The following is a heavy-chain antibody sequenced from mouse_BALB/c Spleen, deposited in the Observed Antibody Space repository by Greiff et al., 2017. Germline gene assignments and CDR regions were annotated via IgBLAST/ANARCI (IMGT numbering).Heavy chain of an antibody. J-gene: IGHJ2*01. Sequence: VQLQQSGTVLARPGASVKMSCMASGYSFTSYWMHWVKQRPGQGLEWIGAIYPGNSDTSYNQKFKGKAKLTAVTSASTAYMELSSLTNEDSAVYYCTRKEDYYYGSSYGYWGQGTTLTVSS. D-gene: IGHD1-1*01. CDR2: IYPGNSDT. CDR1: GYSFTSYW. V-gene: IGHV1-5*01. CDR3: TRKEDYYYGSSYGY.